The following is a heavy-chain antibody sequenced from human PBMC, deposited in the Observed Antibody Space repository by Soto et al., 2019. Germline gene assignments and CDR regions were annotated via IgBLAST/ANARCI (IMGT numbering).Heavy chain of an antibody. V-gene: IGHV1-3*01. J-gene: IGHJ5*02. CDR1: GYTFTSYA. Sequence: ASVKVSCKASGYTFTSYAMHWVRQAPGQRLEWMGWINAGNGNTKYSQKFQGRVTITRDTSASTAYMELSSLRSEDTAVYYCARVPSSSWYPNNWFDPWGQGTLVTVSS. CDR3: ARVPSSSWYPNNWFDP. D-gene: IGHD6-13*01. CDR2: INAGNGNT.